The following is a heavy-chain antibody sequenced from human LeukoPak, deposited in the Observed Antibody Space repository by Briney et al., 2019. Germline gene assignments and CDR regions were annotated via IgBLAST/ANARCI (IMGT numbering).Heavy chain of an antibody. J-gene: IGHJ3*02. CDR2: ISSSGST. D-gene: IGHD6-13*01. V-gene: IGHV4-59*08. Sequence: PSETLSLTCTVSGGSISRFYWSWIRQPPGKGLEWIGYISSSGSTNYNPSLKSRVTISVDTSKNQFSLKLSSVTAADTAVYYCASLYSPAAAGYADAFDIWGQGTMVTVSS. CDR1: GGSISRFY. CDR3: ASLYSPAAAGYADAFDI.